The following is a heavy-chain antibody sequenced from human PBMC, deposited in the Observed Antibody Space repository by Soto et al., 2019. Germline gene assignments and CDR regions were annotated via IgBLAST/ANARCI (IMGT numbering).Heavy chain of an antibody. J-gene: IGHJ4*02. V-gene: IGHV3-23*01. CDR3: AKVFEQLRYFDSQRALAAFDY. CDR2: ISGSGGST. CDR1: GFTFSSYA. D-gene: IGHD3-9*01. Sequence: GVSLRLSCAASGFTFSSYAMSWVRQAPGKGLEWVSAISGSGGSTYYADSLKGRFTISRDNSKNTLYLQMNSLRAEDTAVYYCAKVFEQLRYFDSQRALAAFDYWGQGTLVTVSS.